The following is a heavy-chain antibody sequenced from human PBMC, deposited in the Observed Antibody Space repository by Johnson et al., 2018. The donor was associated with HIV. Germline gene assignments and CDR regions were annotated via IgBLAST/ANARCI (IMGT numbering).Heavy chain of an antibody. D-gene: IGHD3-10*01. V-gene: IGHV3-20*04. Sequence: VQLVESGGVVVQPGGSLRLSCAASGFTFDDYGMSWVRQAPGKGLEWVSGIDWSGGRTGYVDSVKGRFTISRDNAKKLLYLQMYSLRAEDTAFYYCARRGITIVADAFDIWGQGTMVTVSS. CDR2: IDWSGGRT. CDR1: GFTFDDYG. CDR3: ARRGITIVADAFDI. J-gene: IGHJ3*02.